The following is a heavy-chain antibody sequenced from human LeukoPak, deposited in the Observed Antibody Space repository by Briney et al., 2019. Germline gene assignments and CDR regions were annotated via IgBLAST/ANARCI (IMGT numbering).Heavy chain of an antibody. Sequence: PGGSLRLSCAASGFIFEDYGMSWVRRAPGKGLEWVTFVRYDGSGEYYAESVKGRFTISRDNSKSTVFLRMKSLRVEDTAIYYCAKVGSGLYGVDYWGQGTLVTVSS. CDR2: VRYDGSGE. D-gene: IGHD6-19*01. J-gene: IGHJ4*02. CDR1: GFIFEDYG. V-gene: IGHV3-30*02. CDR3: AKVGSGLYGVDY.